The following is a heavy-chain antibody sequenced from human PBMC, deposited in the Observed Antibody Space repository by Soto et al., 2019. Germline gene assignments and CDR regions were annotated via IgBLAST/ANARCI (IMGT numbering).Heavy chain of an antibody. CDR2: INPNSGGT. J-gene: IGHJ6*02. CDR3: ARGIYYYYYGMDV. Sequence: ASVKVSCKASGYTFTGYYMHWVRQAPGQGLEWMGWINPNSGGTNYAQKFQGWVTMTRDTSISTAYMELSRLRSDDTAVYYCARGIYYYYYGMDVWGQGTTVTVPS. CDR1: GYTFTGYY. V-gene: IGHV1-2*04.